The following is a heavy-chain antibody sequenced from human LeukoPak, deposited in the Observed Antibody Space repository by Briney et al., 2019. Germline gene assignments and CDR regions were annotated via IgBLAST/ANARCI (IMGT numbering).Heavy chain of an antibody. Sequence: PGGSLRLSCAASGFAFSSYAMSWVRQAPGKGLEWVSVLSSNGDNTYYAESVKGRFTISRDNSKNTLYLQMISLRDEDTAVYYCANLAVSHGLDIWGQGTMVTASS. CDR3: ANLAVSHGLDI. CDR1: GFAFSSYA. V-gene: IGHV3-23*01. J-gene: IGHJ3*02. CDR2: LSSNGDNT. D-gene: IGHD2-8*01.